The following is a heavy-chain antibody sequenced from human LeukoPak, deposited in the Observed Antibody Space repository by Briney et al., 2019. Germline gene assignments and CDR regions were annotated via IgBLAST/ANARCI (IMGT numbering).Heavy chain of an antibody. CDR2: IYYSGST. D-gene: IGHD3-22*01. J-gene: IGHJ4*02. V-gene: IGHV4-59*01. Sequence: PSETLSLTCTVSGGSISSYYWSWIRQPPGKGLEWIGYIYYSGSTNYNPSLKSRVTISVDTSKNQFSLKLSSVTAADTAVYYCARVMGGKNYYDSSGYYPNFDYWGQGTLVTVSS. CDR3: ARVMGGKNYYDSSGYYPNFDY. CDR1: GGSISSYY.